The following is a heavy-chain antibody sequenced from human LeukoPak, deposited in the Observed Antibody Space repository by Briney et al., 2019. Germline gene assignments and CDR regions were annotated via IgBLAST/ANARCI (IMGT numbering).Heavy chain of an antibody. CDR2: INHSGST. V-gene: IGHV4-34*01. Sequence: PSETLSLTCAVYGGSFSGYYWSWIRQPPGKGLEWIGEINHSGSTNYNPSLKSRVTISVDTSKNQFSLKLSSVTAADTAVYYCARAGYSGSYSLFDYWGQGTLVTVSS. J-gene: IGHJ4*02. D-gene: IGHD1-26*01. CDR3: ARAGYSGSYSLFDY. CDR1: GGSFSGYY.